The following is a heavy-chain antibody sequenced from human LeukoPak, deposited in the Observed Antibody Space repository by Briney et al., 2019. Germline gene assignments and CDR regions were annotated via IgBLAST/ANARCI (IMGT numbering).Heavy chain of an antibody. V-gene: IGHV4-38-2*02. CDR3: ARDSSDSSGYYYGSRQGEFDY. D-gene: IGHD3-22*01. J-gene: IGHJ4*02. CDR1: DYSISSGYY. CDR2: IYHSGST. Sequence: PSETLSLTCSVSDYSISSGYYWGWIRQPPGKGLEWIVSIYHSGSTYYTPSLKSRVTISVDTSKNQFSLKLSSVTAADTAVYYCARDSSDSSGYYYGSRQGEFDYWGQGTLVTVSS.